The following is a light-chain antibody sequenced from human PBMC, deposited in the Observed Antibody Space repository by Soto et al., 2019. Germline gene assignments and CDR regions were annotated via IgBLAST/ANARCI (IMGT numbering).Light chain of an antibody. CDR3: SSYTSSSTRI. J-gene: IGLJ2*01. V-gene: IGLV2-14*01. Sequence: QSALTQPASVSGSPGQSITISCTGTSSDVGGYNYVSWFQQHPGKAPKLMIYEVSNRPSGVSNRFSGSKSGNMASLTISGLQAEDEGDYYCSSYTSSSTRIFGGGTKLTVL. CDR2: EVS. CDR1: SSDVGGYNY.